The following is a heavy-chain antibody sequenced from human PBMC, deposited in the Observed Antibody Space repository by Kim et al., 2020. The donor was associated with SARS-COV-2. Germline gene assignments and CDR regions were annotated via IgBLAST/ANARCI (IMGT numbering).Heavy chain of an antibody. CDR3: TTGFDFWSGYYFDY. D-gene: IGHD3-3*01. Sequence: AAPVKGRFTISRDDSKNTLYLQMNSLKTEDTAVYYCTTGFDFWSGYYFDYWGQGTLVTVSS. J-gene: IGHJ4*02. V-gene: IGHV3-15*01.